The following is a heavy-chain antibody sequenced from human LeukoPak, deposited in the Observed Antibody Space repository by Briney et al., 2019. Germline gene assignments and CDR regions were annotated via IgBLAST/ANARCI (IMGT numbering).Heavy chain of an antibody. V-gene: IGHV3-30-3*01. J-gene: IGHJ4*02. Sequence: GGSLILSCAASGFTFSSCAMHGVRQAPGKGLEWVAVISYDGSNKYYADSVKGRFTISRDNSKNTLYLQMNSLRAEDTAVYYCAMYGDYDYWGQGTLVTVSS. CDR1: GFTFSSCA. CDR3: AMYGDYDY. D-gene: IGHD4-17*01. CDR2: ISYDGSNK.